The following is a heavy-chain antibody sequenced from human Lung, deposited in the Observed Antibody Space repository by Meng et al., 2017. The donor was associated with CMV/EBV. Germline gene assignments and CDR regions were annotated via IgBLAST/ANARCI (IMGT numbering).Heavy chain of an antibody. CDR3: AREGRKAADI. J-gene: IGHJ4*02. V-gene: IGHV3-11*01. CDR2: ISHTGQAL. Sequence: GXSLRLXCAASGFTFSDYFMTWIRQAPGKGLEWLSYISHTGQALYYADSVKGRFTMSRDNARKSLYLQMNSLRAEDTAIYYCAREGRKAADIWGQGTLVTVSS. D-gene: IGHD6-13*01. CDR1: GFTFSDYF.